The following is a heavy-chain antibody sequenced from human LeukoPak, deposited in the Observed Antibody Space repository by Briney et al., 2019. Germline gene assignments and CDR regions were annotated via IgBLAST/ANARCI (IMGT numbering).Heavy chain of an antibody. J-gene: IGHJ3*02. CDR3: ARDRYDSSGYDAFDI. V-gene: IGHV4-61*01. CDR2: IYYSGST. D-gene: IGHD3-22*01. CDR1: GGSISSSSYY. Sequence: PSETLSLTCTVSGGSISSSSYYWSWIRQPPGKGLEWIGYIYYSGSTNYNPSLKSRVTISVDTSKNQFSLKLSSVTAADTAVYYCARDRYDSSGYDAFDIWGQGTMVTVSS.